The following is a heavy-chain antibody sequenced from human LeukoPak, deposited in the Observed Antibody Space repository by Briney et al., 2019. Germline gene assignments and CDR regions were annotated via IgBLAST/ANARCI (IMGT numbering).Heavy chain of an antibody. CDR2: ISTSTSYI. D-gene: IGHD2-2*02. CDR1: GFTFSDYH. J-gene: IGHJ4*02. CDR3: AKASRLHCRTTICYTLDY. V-gene: IGHV3-21*04. Sequence: GGSLRLSCVVSGFTFSDYHMNWVRQAPGKGLEWVSSISTSTSYIYYADSLTGRFTLSRDNAKNSLYLQMYIPRAASTAMYYSAKASRLHCRTTICYTLDYWGQGTLVTVSS.